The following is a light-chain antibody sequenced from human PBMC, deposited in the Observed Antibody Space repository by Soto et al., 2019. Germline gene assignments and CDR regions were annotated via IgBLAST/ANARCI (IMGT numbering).Light chain of an antibody. J-gene: IGKJ4*01. CDR3: QQRSLT. Sequence: DIQMTQSPSSLSASVGDRVTITCRASQSISSYLNWYQQKPGKAPKLLIYAASSLQSGVPSRFSRSGSGTDFTLTISSLQPEDFATYYCQQRSLTFGGGTKVEIK. CDR2: AAS. V-gene: IGKV1-39*01. CDR1: QSISSY.